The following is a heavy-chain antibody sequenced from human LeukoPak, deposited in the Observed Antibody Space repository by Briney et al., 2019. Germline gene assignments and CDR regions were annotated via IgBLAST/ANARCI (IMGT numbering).Heavy chain of an antibody. CDR3: ARTYYDILTGQKALYYFDY. D-gene: IGHD3-9*01. CDR1: GYTFTSYY. J-gene: IGHJ4*02. Sequence: ASVKVSCKASGYTFTSYYMHWVRQAPGQGLEWMGIINPSGGSTSYAQKFQGRVTMTTDTSTSTAYMELRSLRSDDTAVYYCARTYYDILTGQKALYYFDYWGQGTLVTVSS. CDR2: INPSGGST. V-gene: IGHV1-46*01.